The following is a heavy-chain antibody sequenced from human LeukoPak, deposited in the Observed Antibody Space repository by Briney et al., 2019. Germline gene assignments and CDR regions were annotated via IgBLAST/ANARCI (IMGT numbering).Heavy chain of an antibody. CDR2: IYYSGST. Sequence: PSETLSLTCTVSGGSISSYYWSWIQQPPGKGLEWIGYIYYSGSTNYNPSLKSRVTISVDTSKNQFSLKLSSVTAADTAVYYCARGAGYSYGGKFDYWGQGTLVTVSS. V-gene: IGHV4-59*01. D-gene: IGHD5-18*01. CDR1: GGSISSYY. J-gene: IGHJ4*02. CDR3: ARGAGYSYGGKFDY.